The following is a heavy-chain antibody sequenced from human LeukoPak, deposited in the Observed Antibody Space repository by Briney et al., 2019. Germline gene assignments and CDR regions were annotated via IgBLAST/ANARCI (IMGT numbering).Heavy chain of an antibody. CDR2: IYSGGST. V-gene: IGHV3-66*04. CDR3: ARPSIAAAGTPVDY. Sequence: GSLRLSCAASGFTVSSNYMSWVRQALGKGLEWVSVIYSGGSTYYADSVKGRFTISRDNSKNTLYLQMNSLRAEDTAVYYCARPSIAAAGTPVDYWGQGTLVTVSP. CDR1: GFTVSSNY. J-gene: IGHJ4*02. D-gene: IGHD6-13*01.